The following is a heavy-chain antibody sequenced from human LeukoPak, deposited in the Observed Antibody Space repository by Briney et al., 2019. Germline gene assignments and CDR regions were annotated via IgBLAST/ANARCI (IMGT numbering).Heavy chain of an antibody. J-gene: IGHJ4*02. CDR3: ARSHSVWTSFDY. CDR1: DYSITSDYY. V-gene: IGHV4-38-2*01. Sequence: PSETLSLTCAVSDYSITSDYYWGWIRQPPGKGLEWIGSIYHSGTTDYNPSLKSRVTISVDTSKNQFSLKLSSVTAADTAVYYCARSHSVWTSFDYWGQGTLVTVSS. CDR2: IYHSGTT. D-gene: IGHD3/OR15-3a*01.